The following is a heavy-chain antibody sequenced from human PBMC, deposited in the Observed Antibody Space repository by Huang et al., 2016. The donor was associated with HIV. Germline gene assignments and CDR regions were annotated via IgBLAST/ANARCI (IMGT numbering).Heavy chain of an antibody. CDR1: GFTFNDYY. CDR2: ISSDGGGI. CDR3: AREIGGYDSSANY. D-gene: IGHD3-22*01. Sequence: QVQLVESGGNLVRPGGSLRLSCVTSGFTFNDYYMNWIRQAPGKGLEWISYISSDGGGISYADSVKGRFTISRDNAKNSLYLQMNTLRADDTAVYYCAREIGGYDSSANYWGQGTLVTVSS. V-gene: IGHV3-11*01. J-gene: IGHJ4*02.